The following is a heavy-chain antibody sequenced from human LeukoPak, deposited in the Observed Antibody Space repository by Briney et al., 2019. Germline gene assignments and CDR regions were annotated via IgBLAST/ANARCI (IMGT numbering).Heavy chain of an antibody. CDR1: GFTFSSNA. CDR2: IRGSGGST. J-gene: IGHJ4*02. V-gene: IGHV3-23*01. CDR3: AKDISRWSGSYYSFDY. Sequence: GGSLRLSCAASGFTFSSNAMGGVGQAQGKGREGVSAIRGSGGSTYYADSVKGRFTISRDNSKNSLYLQMNSLRAEDTALYYCAKDISRWSGSYYSFDYWGQGTLVTVSS. D-gene: IGHD3-10*01.